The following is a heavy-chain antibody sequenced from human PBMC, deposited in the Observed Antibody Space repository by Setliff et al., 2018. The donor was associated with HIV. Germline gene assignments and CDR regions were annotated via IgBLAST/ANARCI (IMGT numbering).Heavy chain of an antibody. CDR3: VRASYSSSWYNIRPFDF. CDR1: GSSFSNFG. CDR2: ISFDGLNN. Sequence: PGGSLRLSCVASGSSFSNFGFHWVRQAPGKGLEWLAVISFDGLNNYYADSVKGRFTISRDNSKDTVFLQMNRLRVEDTAVYYCVRASYSSSWYNIRPFDFWAQGTLVTVSS. D-gene: IGHD6-13*01. V-gene: IGHV3-33*01. J-gene: IGHJ4*02.